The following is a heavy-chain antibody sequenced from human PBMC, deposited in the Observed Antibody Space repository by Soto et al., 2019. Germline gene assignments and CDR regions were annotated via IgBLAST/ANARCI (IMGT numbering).Heavy chain of an antibody. J-gene: IGHJ4*02. V-gene: IGHV4-30-2*01. D-gene: IGHD5-12*01. CDR1: GGSISSGGYS. Sequence: SETLSLTCAVSGGSISSGGYSWSWIRQPPGKGLEWIGYIYHSGSTYYNPSLKSRVTISVDRSKNQFSLKLSSVTAADTAVYYCARVSWTKKDGYNFDYWGQGTLVTVSS. CDR3: ARVSWTKKDGYNFDY. CDR2: IYHSGST.